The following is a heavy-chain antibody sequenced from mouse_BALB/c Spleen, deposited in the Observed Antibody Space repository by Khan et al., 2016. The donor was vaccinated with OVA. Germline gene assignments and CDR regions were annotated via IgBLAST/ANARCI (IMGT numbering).Heavy chain of an antibody. Sequence: EVQLQESGPGLVKPSQSLSLTCTVTGYSITSGYAWNWIRQSPGNKLEWMGYISYSGVTSYTPSLKSRISITRDTSKNQFFLQLTSMTTEDTATYCCARGNYYGYYFDYWGQGTTLTVSS. D-gene: IGHD1-1*01. V-gene: IGHV3-2*02. CDR2: ISYSGVT. CDR3: ARGNYYGYYFDY. CDR1: GYSITSGYA. J-gene: IGHJ2*01.